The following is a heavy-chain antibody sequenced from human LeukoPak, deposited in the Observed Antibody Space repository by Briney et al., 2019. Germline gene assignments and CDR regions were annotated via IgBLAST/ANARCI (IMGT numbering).Heavy chain of an antibody. V-gene: IGHV3-23*01. CDR1: GLTFNNYA. CDR2: ISKSGDHT. J-gene: IGHJ6*02. D-gene: IGHD3-16*01. CDR3: ATSWGPDTSAFRWGRDGMDV. Sequence: QPGGSLRLSCAVSGLTFNNYAMSWVRQAPGKGLERVSAISKSGDHTYYAASAKGRFTIYRDNSKNTQYLQMNSLRAEDTAVYYCATSWGPDTSAFRWGRDGMDVWGQGTTVIVS.